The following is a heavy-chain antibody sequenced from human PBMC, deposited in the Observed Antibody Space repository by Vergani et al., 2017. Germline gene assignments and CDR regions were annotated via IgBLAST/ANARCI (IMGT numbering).Heavy chain of an antibody. D-gene: IGHD3-9*01. CDR1: GFTFSRAW. CDR3: SPPTKWELRYYFDY. CDR2: IRPKTDVETT. J-gene: IGHJ4*02. Sequence: EVQPVESGGGLVKPGGSLRLSCTTSGFTFSRAWMSWVRQAPGKGLGWVARIRPKTDVETTDYAAPVKGRLTISRDDSKNTLYLQMNSLKTEDQAVYYCSPPTKWELRYYFDYWGQGTLVTVSS. V-gene: IGHV3-15*01.